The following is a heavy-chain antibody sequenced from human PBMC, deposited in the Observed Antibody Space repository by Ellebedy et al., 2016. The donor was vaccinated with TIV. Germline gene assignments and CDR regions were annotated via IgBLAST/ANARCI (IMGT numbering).Heavy chain of an antibody. V-gene: IGHV3-7*01. J-gene: IGHJ5*02. D-gene: IGHD4-17*01. CDR3: ARRGSYGDYAVQVNSWFDT. Sequence: GESLKISCAASGFSFRSYWMSWVRQAPGKGLEWVANIYQDGSDQYYVDSVKGRFTISRANANKPLFLQMNSLRVEDTAVYYCARRGSYGDYAVQVNSWFDTWGQGTLVTVSS. CDR1: GFSFRSYW. CDR2: IYQDGSDQ.